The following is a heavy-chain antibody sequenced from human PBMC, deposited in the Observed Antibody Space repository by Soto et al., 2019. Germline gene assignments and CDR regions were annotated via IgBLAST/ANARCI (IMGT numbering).Heavy chain of an antibody. J-gene: IGHJ3*02. CDR3: AAGYSTGLDAFDI. Sequence: EVQLVQSGAEAKKPGESLRISCKGSGYNFANFWIGWVRQMPGKGLEWMGMIFPGDSDTKNSPSLEGQITMSVDKSDSSAYLQWRSLKASDTDIYYCAAGYSTGLDAFDIWGQGTMVTVSS. CDR1: GYNFANFW. CDR2: IFPGDSDT. D-gene: IGHD2-8*02. V-gene: IGHV5-51*01.